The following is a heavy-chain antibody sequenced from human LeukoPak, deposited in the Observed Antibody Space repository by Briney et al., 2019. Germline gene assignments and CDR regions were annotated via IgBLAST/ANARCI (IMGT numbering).Heavy chain of an antibody. CDR2: IRWNSVSQ. CDR3: AKGPTRGSWPGMTNSYFDY. V-gene: IGHV3-9*01. D-gene: IGHD6-13*01. J-gene: IGHJ4*02. Sequence: SLSLTCEAPGFTFDDYNMQWVRQPPATGMGRVSGIRWNSVSQGYADSVKGRFTIYIDSAKTSLYLQMNSLRAADKALYYCAKGPTRGSWPGMTNSYFDYWGQGTLVTVYS. CDR1: GFTFDDYN.